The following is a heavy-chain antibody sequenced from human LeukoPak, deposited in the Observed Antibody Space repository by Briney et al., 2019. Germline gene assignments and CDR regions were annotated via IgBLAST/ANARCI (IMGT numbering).Heavy chain of an antibody. CDR1: GFIFTTHG. CDR2: IRSDGSDR. CDR3: AKSDPLDIWSGP. Sequence: PGGSLRLSCTASGFIFTTHGIHWVRQAPGKGLEWVAFIRSDGSDRYTESVKGRFTISRDNSKDTVYLQMISLRAEDTGVYYCAKSDPLDIWSGPWGQGTVVTVSS. D-gene: IGHD3-3*01. J-gene: IGHJ5*02. V-gene: IGHV3-30*02.